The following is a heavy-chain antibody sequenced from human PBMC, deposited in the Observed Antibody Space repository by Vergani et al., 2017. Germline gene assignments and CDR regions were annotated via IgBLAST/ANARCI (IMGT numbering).Heavy chain of an antibody. D-gene: IGHD3-10*01. V-gene: IGHV3-33*01. J-gene: IGHJ4*02. Sequence: QVQLVESGGGVVQPGRSLRLSCAASGFTLSSYGMHWVRQAPGKGQEWVAVIWYVGSNKYYADSVKGRFTISRDNSKNTLYLQMNSLRAEDTAVYYCAGDPRRFGELVDYWGQGTLVTVSS. CDR3: AGDPRRFGELVDY. CDR1: GFTLSSYG. CDR2: IWYVGSNK.